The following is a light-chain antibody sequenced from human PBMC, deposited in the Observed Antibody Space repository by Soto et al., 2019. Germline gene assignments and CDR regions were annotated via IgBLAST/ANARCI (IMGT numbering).Light chain of an antibody. CDR2: EVS. Sequence: QSVLTQPPSASGAPGQSVTISCTGTSSDVGGYNYVSWYQQYPGKAPKVMIYEVSKRPSGVPDRFSGSKSGNTASLTVARLEAEDEADYYCSSYAGSNNLVFGGGTKLTVL. CDR3: SSYAGSNNLV. V-gene: IGLV2-8*01. J-gene: IGLJ2*01. CDR1: SSDVGGYNY.